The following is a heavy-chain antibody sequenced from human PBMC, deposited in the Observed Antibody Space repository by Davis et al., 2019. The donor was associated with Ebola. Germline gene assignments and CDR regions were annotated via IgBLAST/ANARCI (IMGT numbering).Heavy chain of an antibody. Sequence: AASVKVSCKASGYTFTSYGISWVRQAPGQGLEWMGWISTYNGNTNYAQKFQGRVTMTRNTSISTAYMELSSLRSEDTAVYYCARGFTTDYYYYGMDVWGQGTTVTVSS. CDR1: GYTFTSYG. CDR3: ARGFTTDYYYYGMDV. D-gene: IGHD1-26*01. CDR2: ISTYNGNT. J-gene: IGHJ6*02. V-gene: IGHV1-18*01.